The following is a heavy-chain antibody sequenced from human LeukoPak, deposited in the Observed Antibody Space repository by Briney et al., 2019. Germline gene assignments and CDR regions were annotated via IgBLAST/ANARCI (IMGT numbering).Heavy chain of an antibody. J-gene: IGHJ5*02. D-gene: IGHD2-2*01. CDR2: ISGSGSNT. CDR1: GFNFGSFH. Sequence: GGSLRLSCVGSGFNFGSFHMNWVRQAPGKGLEWVSFISGSGSNTKYADSVKGRFTISRDNAKNSLYLQMNSLRAEDTAVYYCVRDSAHTVVVPAVIPPGLDNWFDPWGQGTLVTVSS. CDR3: VRDSAHTVVVPAVIPPGLDNWFDP. V-gene: IGHV3-48*03.